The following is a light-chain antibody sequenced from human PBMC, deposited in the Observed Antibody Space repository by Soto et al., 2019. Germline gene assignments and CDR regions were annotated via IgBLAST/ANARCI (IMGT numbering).Light chain of an antibody. CDR1: NIGSKS. J-gene: IGLJ1*01. Sequence: SSELTQPPSVSVAPGKTARITCGGNNIGSKSVHWYQQKPGQAPVLVIYYDSDRPSGIPERFSCSNSGNTATLTISRVEAGDEADDYCQVWDSSSDHGCVFGTGTKLTVL. V-gene: IGLV3-21*04. CDR3: QVWDSSSDHGCV. CDR2: YDS.